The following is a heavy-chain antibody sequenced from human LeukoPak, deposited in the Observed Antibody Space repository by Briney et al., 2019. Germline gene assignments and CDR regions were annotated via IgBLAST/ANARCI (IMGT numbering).Heavy chain of an antibody. Sequence: GGSLRLSCAASGFTFSSSSMNWVRQALGKGLEWVSSITRRSTYIYYADSMKGRFTISRDRAKNSLYLQMNSLRADDTAVYYCARAPSGENYFPWYFDLWGRGTLVTVSS. CDR3: ARAPSGENYFPWYFDL. J-gene: IGHJ2*01. CDR2: ITRRSTYI. D-gene: IGHD2/OR15-2a*01. V-gene: IGHV3-21*01. CDR1: GFTFSSSS.